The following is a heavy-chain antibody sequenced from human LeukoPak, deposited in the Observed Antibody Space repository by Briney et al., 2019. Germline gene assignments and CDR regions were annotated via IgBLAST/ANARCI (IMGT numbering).Heavy chain of an antibody. Sequence: SETLSLTCTVSGGSISSYYWSWIRQPPGKGLEWIGYVYYSGSTNYNPSLKSRVTISVDTSKNQFSLKLSSVIAADTAVYYCARGRTMYYDSSGYPLIYFDYWGQGTLVTVSS. D-gene: IGHD3-22*01. J-gene: IGHJ4*02. CDR1: GGSISSYY. V-gene: IGHV4-59*01. CDR3: ARGRTMYYDSSGYPLIYFDY. CDR2: VYYSGST.